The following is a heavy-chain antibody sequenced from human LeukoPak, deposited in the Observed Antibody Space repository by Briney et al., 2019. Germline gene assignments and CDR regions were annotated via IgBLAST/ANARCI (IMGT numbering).Heavy chain of an antibody. CDR2: ISSSGSTI. J-gene: IGHJ6*03. Sequence: GGSLRLSCAASGFTFSSYEMNWVRQAPGKGLEWVSYISSSGSTIYYADSVKGRFTISRDNAKNSLYLQMNSLRAEDTAVYYCARTYFDWSLAPGYMDVWGKGTTVTISS. CDR1: GFTFSSYE. V-gene: IGHV3-48*03. D-gene: IGHD3-9*01. CDR3: ARTYFDWSLAPGYMDV.